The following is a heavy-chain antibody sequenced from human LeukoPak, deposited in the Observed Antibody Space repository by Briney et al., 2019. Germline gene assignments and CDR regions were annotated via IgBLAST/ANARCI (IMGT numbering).Heavy chain of an antibody. J-gene: IGHJ6*02. CDR1: GGSISSYY. V-gene: IGHV4-4*07. CDR2: IYTSGST. CDR3: ARDPIRCSGGSCYSHYGMDV. Sequence: SETLSLTCTVSGGSISSYYWSWIRQPAGKGLEWIGRIYTSGSTNYNPSLKSRVTMSVDTSKNQFSLKLSSVTAADTAVYYCARDPIRCSGGSCYSHYGMDVWGQGTTVTVSS. D-gene: IGHD2-15*01.